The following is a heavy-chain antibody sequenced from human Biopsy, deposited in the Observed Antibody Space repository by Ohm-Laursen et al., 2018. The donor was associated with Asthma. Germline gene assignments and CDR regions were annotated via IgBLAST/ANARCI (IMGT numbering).Heavy chain of an antibody. CDR1: GYTFNSAG. J-gene: IGHJ6*02. CDR3: ARAVDYSHYYGIDV. Sequence: GASVKASCKTSGYTFNSAGITWVRQAPGQGLEWMGWISVYNGNTKVAQKLQDRVTMITDTPTSTAYMELRSLRSDDTAVYFCARAVDYSHYYGIDVWGQGTTVTVS. D-gene: IGHD3-10*01. CDR2: ISVYNGNT. V-gene: IGHV1-18*01.